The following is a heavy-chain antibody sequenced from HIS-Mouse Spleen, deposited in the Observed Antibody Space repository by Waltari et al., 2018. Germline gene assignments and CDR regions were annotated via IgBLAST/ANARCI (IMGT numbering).Heavy chain of an antibody. V-gene: IGHV1-69*04. Sequence: QVQLVQSGAEVKKPGSSVKVSCKASGGTFSSYAISWVRQAPGQGLEWRGRIIPILGIANYAQKFQGRVTITADKSTSTAYMELSSLRSEDTAVYYCARPKYYYDSSGYGAFDIWGQGTMVTVSS. CDR1: GGTFSSYA. CDR3: ARPKYYYDSSGYGAFDI. CDR2: IIPILGIA. D-gene: IGHD3-22*01. J-gene: IGHJ3*02.